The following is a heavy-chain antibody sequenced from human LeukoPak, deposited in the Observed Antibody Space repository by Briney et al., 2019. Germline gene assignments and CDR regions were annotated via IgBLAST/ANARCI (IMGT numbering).Heavy chain of an antibody. D-gene: IGHD3-3*01. J-gene: IGHJ5*02. CDR3: ARAGYDFWSGNNNWFDP. Sequence: PSETLSLTCTVSGGSISSSSYYWGWIRQPPGKGLEGIGSIYYSGSTYYNPSLKSRVTISVDTSKNQFSLKLSSVTAADTAVYYCARAGYDFWSGNNNWFDPWGQGTLVTVSS. CDR1: GGSISSSSYY. V-gene: IGHV4-39*07. CDR2: IYYSGST.